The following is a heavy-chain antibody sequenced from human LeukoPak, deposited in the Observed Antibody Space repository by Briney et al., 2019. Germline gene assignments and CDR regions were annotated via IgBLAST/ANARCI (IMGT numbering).Heavy chain of an antibody. Sequence: GGSLRLSCAASGFTFSSYGMHWVRQAPGKGLEWVSGISWNSGSIGYADSVKGRFTISRDNAKNSLYLQMNSLRAEDTALYYCAKSDSSGYRGYFDYWGQGTLVTVSS. CDR2: ISWNSGSI. CDR1: GFTFSSYG. CDR3: AKSDSSGYRGYFDY. J-gene: IGHJ4*02. D-gene: IGHD3-22*01. V-gene: IGHV3-9*01.